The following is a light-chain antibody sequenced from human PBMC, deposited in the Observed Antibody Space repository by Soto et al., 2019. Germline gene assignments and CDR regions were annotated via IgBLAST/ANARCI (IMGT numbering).Light chain of an antibody. J-gene: IGKJ1*01. CDR3: QQYNIYSRT. CDR1: QSISSW. Sequence: DIQMTQSPSTLSASVGDRVTITCRASQSISSWLAWYQQKPGKAPKLLIYDASSLESGVPSRFSGSGSGTEFTLTISSLQPDDFATYYCQQYNIYSRTFGQGSKV. V-gene: IGKV1-5*01. CDR2: DAS.